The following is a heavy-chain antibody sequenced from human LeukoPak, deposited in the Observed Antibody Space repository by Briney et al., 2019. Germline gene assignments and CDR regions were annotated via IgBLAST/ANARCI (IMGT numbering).Heavy chain of an antibody. CDR2: IYYSGST. CDR3: ARDGGGYCSSTSCNWFDP. CDR1: GGSISSGGYY. Sequence: SETLSLTCTVSGGSISSGGYYWSWIRQHPGKGLEWIGYIYYSGSTYYNPSLKSRVAISVDTSKNQFSLKLSSVTAADTAVYYCARDGGGYCSSTSCNWFDPWGQGTLVTVSS. V-gene: IGHV4-31*03. J-gene: IGHJ5*02. D-gene: IGHD2-2*01.